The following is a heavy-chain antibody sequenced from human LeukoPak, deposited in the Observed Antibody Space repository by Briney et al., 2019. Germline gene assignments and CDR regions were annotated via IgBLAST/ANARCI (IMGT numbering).Heavy chain of an antibody. CDR2: ISYDGGNK. J-gene: IGHJ4*02. CDR1: GFSFSSYA. V-gene: IGHV3-30-3*01. D-gene: IGHD1-26*01. Sequence: HPGGSLRLSCAASGFSFSSYAMHWVRQAPGKGLEWVAIISYDGGNKYYADSVKGRFTISRDNSKNTLYLQMNSLRAEDTAVYYCARATYSGSYPFDYWGQGTLVTVSS. CDR3: ARATYSGSYPFDY.